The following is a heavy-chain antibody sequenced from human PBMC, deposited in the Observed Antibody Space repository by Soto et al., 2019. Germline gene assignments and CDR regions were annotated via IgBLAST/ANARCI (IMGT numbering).Heavy chain of an antibody. Sequence: PSETLSLTCTVSSGSVISSSYRWGWIRQPPGKGPEWIGSIHSSGSTYYNPSLKSRVTLSVDTSKNQFSLNLSSVTAADTAVFYCVRAIPIYSSGWLLFDYWGQATLVPVS. CDR1: SGSVISSSYR. J-gene: IGHJ4*02. CDR2: IHSSGST. D-gene: IGHD6-19*01. V-gene: IGHV4-39*01. CDR3: VRAIPIYSSGWLLFDY.